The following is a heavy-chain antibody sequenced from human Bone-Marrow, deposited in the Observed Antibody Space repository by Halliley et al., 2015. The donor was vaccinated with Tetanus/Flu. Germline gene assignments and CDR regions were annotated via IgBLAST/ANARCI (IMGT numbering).Heavy chain of an antibody. D-gene: IGHD2-15*01. CDR3: AKEGCSGGICPGFDS. Sequence: SLRLSCAASGFTFRNYGMHWVRQAPGKGLEWVAVISWDGSAIYYADSVKGRLTISRDNSKNSLFLQMNSLRTEDTAVYYCAKEGCSGGICPGFDSGGQGTLVPVS. J-gene: IGHJ4*02. CDR2: ISWDGSAI. V-gene: IGHV3-30*18. CDR1: GFTFRNYG.